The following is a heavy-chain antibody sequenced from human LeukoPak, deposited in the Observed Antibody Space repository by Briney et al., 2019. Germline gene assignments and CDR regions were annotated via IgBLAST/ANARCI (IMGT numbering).Heavy chain of an antibody. CDR2: IYTSGST. Sequence: SETLSLTCTVSGGSISSYYWGWIRQPAGKGLEWIGRIYTSGSTNYNPSLKSRVTMSVDTSKNQFSLKLSSVTAADTAVYYCARDCGGDCYSGFNWFDPWGQGTLVTVSS. CDR1: GGSISSYY. V-gene: IGHV4-4*07. J-gene: IGHJ5*02. CDR3: ARDCGGDCYSGFNWFDP. D-gene: IGHD2-21*02.